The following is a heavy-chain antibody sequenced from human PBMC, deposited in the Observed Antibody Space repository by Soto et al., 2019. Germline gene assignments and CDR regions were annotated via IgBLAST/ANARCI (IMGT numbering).Heavy chain of an antibody. CDR2: ISKDGSVI. D-gene: IGHD2-8*02. CDR1: GFSFSRFA. Sequence: RLSCAASGFSFSRFAIHWVRQAPGKGLEWVAVISKDGSVIYYAGSVKGRFTISRDNSKSSLFPQVNSLTSEDTAVYHCARSRTGAVPDSLGFWSEGTLVTVGS. CDR3: ARSRTGAVPDSLGF. V-gene: IGHV3-30-3*01. J-gene: IGHJ4*02.